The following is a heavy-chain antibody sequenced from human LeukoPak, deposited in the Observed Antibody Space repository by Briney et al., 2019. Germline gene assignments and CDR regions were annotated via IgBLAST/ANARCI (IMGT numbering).Heavy chain of an antibody. D-gene: IGHD3-3*01. Sequence: SVKVSCKASGFTFTSSAMQWVRQARGQRLEWIGWIVVGSGNTNYAQKFQERVTITRDMSTSTAYMELSSLRSEDTAVYYCAAGVRFLEWLDFDYWGQGTQVTVSS. CDR2: IVVGSGNT. V-gene: IGHV1-58*02. CDR1: GFTFTSSA. J-gene: IGHJ4*02. CDR3: AAGVRFLEWLDFDY.